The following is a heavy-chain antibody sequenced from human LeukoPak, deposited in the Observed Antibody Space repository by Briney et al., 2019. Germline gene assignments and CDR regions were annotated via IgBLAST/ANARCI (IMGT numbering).Heavy chain of an antibody. CDR3: ARLPTVTFFDY. J-gene: IGHJ4*02. CDR2: IYYSGST. D-gene: IGHD4-17*01. CDR1: GGSISSSSYY. Sequence: SETLSLTCTVSGGSISSSSYYWNWIRQPPGKGLEWIGYIYYSGSTNYNPSLKSRVTISVDTSKNQFSLKLSSVTAADMAVYYCARLPTVTFFDYWGQGTLVTVSS. V-gene: IGHV4-61*05.